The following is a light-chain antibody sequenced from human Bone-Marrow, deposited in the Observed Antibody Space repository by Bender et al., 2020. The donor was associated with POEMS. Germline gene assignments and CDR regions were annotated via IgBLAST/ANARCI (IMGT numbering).Light chain of an antibody. V-gene: IGLV2-14*03. J-gene: IGLJ3*02. CDR3: NSKRGDTYWV. CDR1: SSDIRGYHY. CDR2: DVS. Sequence: QSALTQPASVSGSPGQSITISCTGTSSDIRGYHYVSWYQQYPGKAPKLIIFDVSQRPSGVSDRFSGSKSGNTASLTISGLQAEDEADYFCNSKRGDTYWVFGGGTKVTV.